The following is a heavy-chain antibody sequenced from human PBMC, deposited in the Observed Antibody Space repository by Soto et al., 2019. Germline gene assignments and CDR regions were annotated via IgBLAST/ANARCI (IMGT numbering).Heavy chain of an antibody. V-gene: IGHV5-51*01. CDR3: ARRRQQLIYGMDV. CDR2: IYPGDSDT. Sequence: PGESLKISCKGSGYSFTSDWIGWVRQMPGKGLEWMGIIYPGDSDTRYSPSFQGQVTISADKSISTAYLQWSSLKASDTAMYYCARRRQQLIYGMDVWGQGTTVTVSS. CDR1: GYSFTSDW. J-gene: IGHJ6*02. D-gene: IGHD6-13*01.